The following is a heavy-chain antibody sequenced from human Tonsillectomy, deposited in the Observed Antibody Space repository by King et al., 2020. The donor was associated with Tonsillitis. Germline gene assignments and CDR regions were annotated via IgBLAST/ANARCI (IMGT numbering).Heavy chain of an antibody. CDR2: IWYDGCDK. Sequence: VQLVESGGGVVQPGRSLGLSCAASGFAFESYGVHWVRQAPGKGLEWVAVIWYDGCDKYYADSVKGRFTISRDNSMSTVYLRMTSLTAEDTAVYYCARETARSGWYADYWGQGTLVTVSS. J-gene: IGHJ4*02. D-gene: IGHD6-19*01. CDR1: GFAFESYG. CDR3: ARETARSGWYADY. V-gene: IGHV3-33*01.